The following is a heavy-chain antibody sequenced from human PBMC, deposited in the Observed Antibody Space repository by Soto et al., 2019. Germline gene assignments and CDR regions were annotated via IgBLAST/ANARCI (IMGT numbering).Heavy chain of an antibody. D-gene: IGHD3-22*01. CDR3: ASLSAGYYYDSSGYYFDY. V-gene: IGHV4-31*03. CDR1: GGSISSGGYY. Sequence: SETLSLTCTVSGGSISSGGYYWSWIRQLPGKGLEWIGYIYYSGSTYYNASLKSRVTISVDTSKNQFSLILSSVTVADTAVYYCASLSAGYYYDSSGYYFDYWGQGTLVTVSS. J-gene: IGHJ4*02. CDR2: IYYSGST.